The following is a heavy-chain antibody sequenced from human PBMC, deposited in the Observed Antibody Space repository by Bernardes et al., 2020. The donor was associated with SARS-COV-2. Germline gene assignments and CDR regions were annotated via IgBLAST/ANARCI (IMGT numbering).Heavy chain of an antibody. J-gene: IGHJ3*02. D-gene: IGHD2-15*01. CDR3: ARRFCSVGGCDSGFDI. Sequence: SLRLSRTASGFNFSAYSMSWIRQPPVKGLQWVSYISSGISYTDYADSVKGRFTMSRDNARKSVYLQMNSLTAEDTAMYYCARRFCSVGGCDSGFDIWGQGTRVTVSP. V-gene: IGHV3-11*03. CDR2: ISSGISYT. CDR1: GFNFSAYS.